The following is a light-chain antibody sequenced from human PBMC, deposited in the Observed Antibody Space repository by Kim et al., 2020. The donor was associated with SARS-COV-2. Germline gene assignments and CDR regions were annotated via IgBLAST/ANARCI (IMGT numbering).Light chain of an antibody. V-gene: IGLV2-11*01. CDR3: CSYAGSYTFVV. Sequence: AVTISCTSTSSDVGGYNYVSWYQHHPGKAPKLVIYDVSKRPSGVPDRFSGSKSGNTASLTISGLQAEDEADYHCCSYAGSYTFVVFGGGTQLTVL. CDR2: DVS. J-gene: IGLJ2*01. CDR1: SSDVGGYNY.